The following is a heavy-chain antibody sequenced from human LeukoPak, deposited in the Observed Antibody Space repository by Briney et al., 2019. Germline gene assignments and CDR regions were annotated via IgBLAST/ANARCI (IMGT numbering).Heavy chain of an antibody. CDR3: ARDYKYAFDN. Sequence: AGGSLRLSCVASGFTFSDYAMSWVRQAPGKGLQWVSTITSSGGSTYYADSVKGRFTISGDKAKNSLYLQMNSLRVEDTAVYYCARDYKYAFDNWGQGTLVTVSS. D-gene: IGHD5-24*01. V-gene: IGHV3-23*01. CDR1: GFTFSDYA. J-gene: IGHJ4*02. CDR2: ITSSGGST.